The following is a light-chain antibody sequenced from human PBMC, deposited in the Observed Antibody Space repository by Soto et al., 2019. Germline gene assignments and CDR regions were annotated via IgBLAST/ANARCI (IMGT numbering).Light chain of an antibody. CDR2: GNY. J-gene: IGLJ3*02. CDR3: QSYDKTLSAIL. CDR1: SSNIGAGYD. V-gene: IGLV1-40*01. Sequence: QSVLTQPPSVSGAPGQSVTISCTGGSSNIGAGYDVHWYQQLPRSAPSLLIFGNYHRPSGVPDRFSASRSATSASLAITGLQADDEADYYCQSYDKTLSAILFGGGTKLTVL.